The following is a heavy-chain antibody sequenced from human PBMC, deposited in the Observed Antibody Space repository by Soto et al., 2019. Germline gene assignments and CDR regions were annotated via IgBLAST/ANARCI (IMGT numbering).Heavy chain of an antibody. CDR3: ARVYLPGTTAWVRPEGMDV. J-gene: IGHJ6*02. D-gene: IGHD1-7*01. V-gene: IGHV4-31*03. CDR2: IYYSGST. Sequence: SETLSLTCTVSGGTISSGGYYWSWIRQHPGKGLEWIGYIYYSGSTYYNPSLKSRITISEDTSTNQFHLKMSTVTAADAAVYYCARVYLPGTTAWVRPEGMDVWGQGTTVTGS. CDR1: GGTISSGGYY.